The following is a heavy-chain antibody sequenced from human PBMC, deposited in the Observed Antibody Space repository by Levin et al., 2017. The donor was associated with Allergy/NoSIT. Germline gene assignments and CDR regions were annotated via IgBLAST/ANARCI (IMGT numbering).Heavy chain of an antibody. CDR1: GFTFSNYS. D-gene: IGHD2-21*02. Sequence: GESLKISCAASGFTFSNYSLNWVRQAPGKGLEWVSYISSSSRPIFYADSVKGRFTISRDNAKNSLYLQMNSLRDEDTAVYYCARDSGLMTARVTTFDYWGQGTLVTVSS. CDR2: ISSSSRPI. CDR3: ARDSGLMTARVTTFDY. V-gene: IGHV3-48*02. J-gene: IGHJ4*02.